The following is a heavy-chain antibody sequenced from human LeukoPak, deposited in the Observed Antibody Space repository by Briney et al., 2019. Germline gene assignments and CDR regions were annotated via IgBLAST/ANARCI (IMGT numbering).Heavy chain of an antibody. V-gene: IGHV3-23*01. J-gene: IGHJ4*02. CDR3: AKDRAGLGHFDY. CDR1: GFTFSSYA. CDR2: ISGSGGST. D-gene: IGHD6-19*01. Sequence: GGSLRLSCAAFGFTFSSYAMSWVRQAPGKGLEWVSAISGSGGSTYYADSVKGRFTISRDNSKNTLYLQMNSLRAEDTAVYYCAKDRAGLGHFDYWGQGTLVTVSS.